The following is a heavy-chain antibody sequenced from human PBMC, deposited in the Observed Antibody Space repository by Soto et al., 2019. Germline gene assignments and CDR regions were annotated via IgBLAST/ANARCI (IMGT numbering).Heavy chain of an antibody. D-gene: IGHD1-26*01. Sequence: EVQLVESGGGLVRPGGSLRLSCSAPGFAFRDSTMHWVRQAPGRGLEQLGTSTYTGDTPYYADSVKGRFTISRDNSQSTLYLQMSSLRPEDTGVYFCVKDYSHGRFPDYWGQGTLVTVSS. V-gene: IGHV3-64D*06. CDR2: STYTGDTP. J-gene: IGHJ4*02. CDR1: GFAFRDST. CDR3: VKDYSHGRFPDY.